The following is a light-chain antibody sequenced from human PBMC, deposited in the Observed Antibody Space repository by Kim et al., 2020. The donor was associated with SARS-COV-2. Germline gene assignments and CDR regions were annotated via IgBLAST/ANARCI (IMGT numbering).Light chain of an antibody. J-gene: IGLJ2*01. CDR1: SSNIGNNY. V-gene: IGLV1-51*01. Sequence: QSVLTQPPSVSAAPGQKVTISCSGSSSNIGNNYVSWYQHLPGTAPKLLIFDNSKRPSGIPDRFSGSKSGTSATLGITGLQTGDEADYYCGTWDSSLSIILFGGGTQLTVL. CDR2: DNS. CDR3: GTWDSSLSIIL.